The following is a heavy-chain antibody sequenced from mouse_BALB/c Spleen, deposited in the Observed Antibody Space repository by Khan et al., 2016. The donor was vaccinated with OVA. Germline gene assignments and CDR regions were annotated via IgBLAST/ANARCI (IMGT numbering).Heavy chain of an antibody. CDR3: SRNYFGTRNAMDY. V-gene: IGHV1S137*01. CDR2: ISTYYGDG. CDR1: GYTFTDYA. Sequence: QVQLQQSGAELVRPGVSVKISCKGSGYTFTDYAIHWVKQSHAESLEWIGVISTYYGDGSYNQKFKGKATMTVDKSSSTAYMELARLTSEDSAIYYCSRNYFGTRNAMDYWGQGTSVTVSS. D-gene: IGHD1-1*01. J-gene: IGHJ4*01.